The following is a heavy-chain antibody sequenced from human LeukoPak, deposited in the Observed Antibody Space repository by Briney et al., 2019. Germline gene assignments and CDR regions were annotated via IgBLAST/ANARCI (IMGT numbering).Heavy chain of an antibody. J-gene: IGHJ5*02. D-gene: IGHD3-10*01. CDR3: ARFATELWFGVNWFDP. CDR2: ISAYNGNT. CDR1: GYTFTSYG. V-gene: IGHV1-18*01. Sequence: GASVKVSCKASGYTFTSYGISWVRQAPGQGLEWMGWISAYNGNTNYAQKLQGRVTMTTDTSTSTAYMELRSLRSDDTAVYYCARFATELWFGVNWFDPWGQGTLVTVSS.